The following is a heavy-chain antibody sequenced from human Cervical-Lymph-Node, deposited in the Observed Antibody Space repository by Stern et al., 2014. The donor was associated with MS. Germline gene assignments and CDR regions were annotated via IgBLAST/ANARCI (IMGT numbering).Heavy chain of an antibody. Sequence: QVTLRESGPALVKPTQTLTLTCTFSGFSLNTTRMRVSWFRQPPGKALEWLGRIDCDDDKFYRTSLRTRLAVSKDTSKNQVVLTMPNMDPADTATYYCARMGRKAGATDFAYWGQGALVTVSS. CDR3: ARMGRKAGATDFAY. V-gene: IGHV2-70*04. J-gene: IGHJ4*02. CDR2: IDCDDDK. CDR1: GFSLNTTRMR. D-gene: IGHD1-26*01.